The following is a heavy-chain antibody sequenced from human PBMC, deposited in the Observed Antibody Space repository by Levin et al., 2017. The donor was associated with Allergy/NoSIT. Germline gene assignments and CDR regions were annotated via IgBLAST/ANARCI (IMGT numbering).Heavy chain of an antibody. CDR3: ATDQGSSWYAGFDY. CDR1: GFTFSTYS. CDR2: ISDSSTYI. J-gene: IGHJ4*02. D-gene: IGHD6-13*01. V-gene: IGHV3-21*01. Sequence: GGSLRLSCAASGFTFSTYSMNWVRQTPGKGLEWVSSISDSSTYIYYADSVKGRFTISRDNAKNSLYLQMNSLRVEDTALYYCATDQGSSWYAGFDYWGQGTLVTVSS.